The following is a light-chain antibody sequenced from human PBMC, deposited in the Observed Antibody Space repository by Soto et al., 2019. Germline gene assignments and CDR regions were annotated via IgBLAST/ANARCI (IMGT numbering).Light chain of an antibody. Sequence: QSALTEPASLSGSPGQSISISCTGTISDVGGYNYVSWYQQRPGKAPKLMIYAVTDRPSGVSSRFSGSKSGNTASLTISGLQAEDEADYYCSSYTSSSTLFGTGTKVTV. CDR2: AVT. CDR3: SSYTSSSTL. J-gene: IGLJ1*01. CDR1: ISDVGGYNY. V-gene: IGLV2-14*01.